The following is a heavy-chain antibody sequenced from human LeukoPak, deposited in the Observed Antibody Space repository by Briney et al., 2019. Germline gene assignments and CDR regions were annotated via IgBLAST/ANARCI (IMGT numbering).Heavy chain of an antibody. Sequence: ASVKVSCKASGYTFTGYYIHWVRQGPGQGLEWMGWINPNSGGANYAQKFQGRVTMARDTSISTAYMELTRLNSDDTAVYYCARRAVYSYSGMDVWGPGSTVTVSS. CDR2: INPNSGGA. CDR3: ARRAVYSYSGMDV. J-gene: IGHJ6*02. D-gene: IGHD6-25*01. V-gene: IGHV1-2*02. CDR1: GYTFTGYY.